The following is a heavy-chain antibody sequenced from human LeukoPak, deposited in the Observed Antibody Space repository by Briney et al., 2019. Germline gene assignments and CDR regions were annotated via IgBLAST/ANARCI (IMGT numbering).Heavy chain of an antibody. V-gene: IGHV4-59*01. CDR2: IYYSGST. CDR1: GGSISSYY. Sequence: SETLSLTCTVSGGSISSYYWSWIRQPPGKGLEWIGYIYYSGSTNYNPSLKSRVTISVDTSKNQFSLKLSSVTAADTAVYYCASTPQVTYAFDIWGQGTMVTVSS. J-gene: IGHJ3*02. CDR3: ASTPQVTYAFDI.